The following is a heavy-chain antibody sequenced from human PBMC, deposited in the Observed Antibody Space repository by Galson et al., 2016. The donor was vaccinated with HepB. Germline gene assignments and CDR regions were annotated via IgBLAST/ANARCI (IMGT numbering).Heavy chain of an antibody. CDR1: GGSISPFF. Sequence: SETLSLTCTVSGGSISPFFWSWIRQPPGKGLEWIAYIYSSGTTNYNPSLNSRFTIPLDTSKTQFSLKVTSVNAADTAVYYLSRSYGGYAFDIWGQGTMVTVSS. D-gene: IGHD4-23*01. CDR2: IYSSGTT. CDR3: SRSYGGYAFDI. J-gene: IGHJ3*02. V-gene: IGHV4-59*01.